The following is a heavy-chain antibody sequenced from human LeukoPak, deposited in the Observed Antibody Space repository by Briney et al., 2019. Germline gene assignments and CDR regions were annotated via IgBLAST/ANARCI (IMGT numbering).Heavy chain of an antibody. Sequence: SETLSLTCTVSGGSISSSSYYWGWSRQPPGKGLEWIGSIYYSGSTYYNPSLKSRVTISVDTSKTQFSLKLRSVTAADTAVYSCARLPKYYYDNSDYSGYYFDYWGQGTLVTVSS. CDR1: GGSISSSSYY. D-gene: IGHD3-22*01. V-gene: IGHV4-39*01. CDR3: ARLPKYYYDNSDYSGYYFDY. J-gene: IGHJ4*02. CDR2: IYYSGST.